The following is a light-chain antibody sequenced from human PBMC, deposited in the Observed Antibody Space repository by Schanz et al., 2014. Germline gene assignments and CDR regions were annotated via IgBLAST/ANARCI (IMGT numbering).Light chain of an antibody. CDR1: QSISSY. V-gene: IGKV1-39*01. CDR3: QQYGDYPLT. CDR2: AAS. J-gene: IGKJ4*01. Sequence: DIQMTQSPSSLSASVGDRVTITCRASQSISSYLNWYQQRPGKAPKLLIYAASSLQSGVPSRFSGSGSGTEFTLTIRSLQPDDFATYYCQQYGDYPLTFGGGTRVEIK.